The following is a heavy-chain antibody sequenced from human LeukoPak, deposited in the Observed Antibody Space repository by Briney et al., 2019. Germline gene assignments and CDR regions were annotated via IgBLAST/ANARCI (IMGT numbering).Heavy chain of an antibody. V-gene: IGHV1-69*05. J-gene: IGHJ4*02. D-gene: IGHD6-13*01. CDR3: ARASVAAELKEGPVGY. CDR2: IIPIFGTA. Sequence: GASVKVSCKASGGTFSSYAISWVRQAPGQGLEWMGGIIPIFGTANYAQKFQGRVTITTDESTSTAYMELSSLRSEDTAVYYCARASVAAELKEGPVGYWGQGTLVTVSS. CDR1: GGTFSSYA.